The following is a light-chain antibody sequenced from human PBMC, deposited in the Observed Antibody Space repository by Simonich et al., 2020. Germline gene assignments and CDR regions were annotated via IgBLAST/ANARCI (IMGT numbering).Light chain of an antibody. CDR1: SSDVGGYNY. CDR2: DVS. J-gene: IGLJ3*02. V-gene: IGLV2-14*01. CDR3: SSYTSSSTWV. Sequence: QSALTQPASVSGSPGQSITISCTGTSSDVGGYNYVSWYQQHPGKAPKLMIYDVSKRPSGVFNRFSCSKSGNTASLTISGLQAEDEADYYCSSYTSSSTWVFGGGTKLTVL.